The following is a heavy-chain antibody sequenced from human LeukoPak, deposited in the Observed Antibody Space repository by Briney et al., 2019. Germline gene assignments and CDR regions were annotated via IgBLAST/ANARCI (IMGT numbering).Heavy chain of an antibody. CDR1: GYTFTSYG. D-gene: IGHD3-3*01. CDR3: ARDLLLGVAFDY. V-gene: IGHV1-18*01. Sequence: ASVKVSCKASGYTFTSYGISWVRQAPGQGLEWMGWISNGDTNYAQKLQGRVTMTTDTSTSTAYMELRSLRSDDTAVYYCARDLLLGVAFDYWGQGSLVTVSS. CDR2: ISNGDT. J-gene: IGHJ4*02.